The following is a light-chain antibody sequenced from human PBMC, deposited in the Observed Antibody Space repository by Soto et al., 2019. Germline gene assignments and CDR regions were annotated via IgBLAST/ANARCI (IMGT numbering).Light chain of an antibody. CDR1: SFNIGSNY. CDR2: RNN. V-gene: IGLV1-47*01. Sequence: QSVLTQPPSASGTPGQRVTISCSGSSFNIGSNYVYWYQQLPGTAPKLLIYRNNQRPSGVPDRFSGSKSGTSASLAISGLRYEDETDYYCAAWDDSLSGRVFGGGTKLTVL. CDR3: AAWDDSLSGRV. J-gene: IGLJ3*02.